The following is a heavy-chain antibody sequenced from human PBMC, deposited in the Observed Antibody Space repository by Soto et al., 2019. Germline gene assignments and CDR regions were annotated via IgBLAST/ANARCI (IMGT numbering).Heavy chain of an antibody. CDR3: AAYSHKGY. Sequence: EEQLVESGGDLVQPGGSLRLSCAASGFTVSNNYMSWVRQAPGKGLEWVSLIYSGGSTYYADSVKGRFTISRDSSKNTLYLQMNSLRAEDTAMYYCAAYSHKGYWGQGTLVTDCS. CDR2: IYSGGST. CDR1: GFTVSNNY. V-gene: IGHV3-66*01. D-gene: IGHD3-16*01. J-gene: IGHJ4*02.